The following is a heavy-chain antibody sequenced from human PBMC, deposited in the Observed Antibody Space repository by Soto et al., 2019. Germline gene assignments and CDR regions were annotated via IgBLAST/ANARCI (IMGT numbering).Heavy chain of an antibody. CDR3: ARLLDSWGEPHYFDS. CDR2: ITPFNGNT. CDR1: GYTFTYRY. J-gene: IGHJ4*02. Sequence: SVKVSCKASGYTFTYRYLHWVRQAPGQALEWMGWITPFNGNTNYAQKFQDRVTITRDRSMSTAYMELSSLRSEDTAMYYCARLLDSWGEPHYFDSWGQGTMVTVSS. V-gene: IGHV1-45*02. D-gene: IGHD3-16*01.